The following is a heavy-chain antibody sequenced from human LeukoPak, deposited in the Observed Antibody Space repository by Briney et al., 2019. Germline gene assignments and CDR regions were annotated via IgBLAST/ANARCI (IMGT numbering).Heavy chain of an antibody. CDR3: ARLTMVRGVINSYFQH. V-gene: IGHV5-51*01. CDR2: IYPGDSDT. CDR1: GYSFTSYW. J-gene: IGHJ1*01. D-gene: IGHD3-10*01. Sequence: GESLKISCKGSGYSFTSYWIGWVRQMPGKGLEWMGIIYPGDSDTRYSPSFQGQVTISADKSISTAYLQWSSLKASDTAMYYCARLTMVRGVINSYFQHWGQGTLVTVSS.